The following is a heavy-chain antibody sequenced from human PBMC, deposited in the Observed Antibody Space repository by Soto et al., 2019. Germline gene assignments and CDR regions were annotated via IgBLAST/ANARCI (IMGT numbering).Heavy chain of an antibody. J-gene: IGHJ6*02. D-gene: IGHD2-8*01. CDR1: GGSFSGYY. V-gene: IGHV4-34*01. Sequence: SETLSLPCAVDGGSFSGYYWSWIRQPPGKRLEWIGENNHSGRTNYNPSLKSRVTISVDTSENQCSLKLSSVTAADTAVYYCVRGMRGGAALVLRPPGGMEVWGRVTTGTVSS. CDR3: VRGMRGGAALVLRPPGGMEV. CDR2: NNHSGRT.